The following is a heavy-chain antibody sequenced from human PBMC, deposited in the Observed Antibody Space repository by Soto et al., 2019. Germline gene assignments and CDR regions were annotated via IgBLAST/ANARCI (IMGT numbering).Heavy chain of an antibody. CDR2: IIPIFGTA. V-gene: IGHV1-69*13. J-gene: IGHJ5*02. CDR1: GGTFSSYA. CDR3: AREPDTAMERTNWFGP. Sequence: SVKVSCKASGGTFSSYAISWVRQAPGQGLEWMGGIIPIFGTANYAQKFQGRVTITADESTSTAYMELSSLRSEDTAVYYCAREPDTAMERTNWFGPWGQGTLVTVSS. D-gene: IGHD5-18*01.